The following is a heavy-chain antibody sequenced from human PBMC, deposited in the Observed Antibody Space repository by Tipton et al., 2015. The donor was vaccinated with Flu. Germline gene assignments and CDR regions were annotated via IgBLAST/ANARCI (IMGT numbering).Heavy chain of an antibody. CDR1: GSSIRSSYYY. V-gene: IGHV4-38-2*02. CDR3: ARRDYSNCVSEPKNWFDS. CDR2: IIHSGNT. Sequence: TLSLTCSVSGSSIRSSYYYWGWIRQPPGKGLGWFGNIIHSGNTYHNPPPKSRVTLSVHTSKTHFSLKLSSVTAADTAVYYCARRDYSNCVSEPKNWFDSWGQGALVIVSS. J-gene: IGHJ5*01. D-gene: IGHD4-11*01.